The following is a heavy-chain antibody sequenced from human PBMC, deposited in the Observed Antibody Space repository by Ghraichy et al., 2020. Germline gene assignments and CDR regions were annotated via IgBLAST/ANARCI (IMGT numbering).Heavy chain of an antibody. CDR1: GGFSSTSD. CDR3: AQDPSRQLVHIVGFYTGLDV. J-gene: IGHJ6*02. CDR2: ISPFFGTP. V-gene: IGHV1-69*06. Sequence: SVKVSCTAPGGFSSTSDINWVRLAPGQGLQWMGGISPFFGTPTYSEKFKGRVTITAAKSTNTTYMELTSLTSEDTAVYYCAQDPSRQLVHIVGFYTGLDVWGQGTTVIVSS. D-gene: IGHD6-6*01.